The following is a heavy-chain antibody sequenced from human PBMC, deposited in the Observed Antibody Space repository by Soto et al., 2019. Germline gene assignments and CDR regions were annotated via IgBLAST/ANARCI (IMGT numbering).Heavy chain of an antibody. V-gene: IGHV1-3*01. CDR2: INAGNGNT. D-gene: IGHD6-6*01. Sequence: GASVKVSCKASGYTFTSYAMHWVRQAPGQRLEWMGWINAGNGNTKYSQKFQGRVTITRDTSASTAYMELSSLRSEDTAVYYCARDRPAPSIQGYNWFGPWGQGTLVTVSS. CDR3: ARDRPAPSIQGYNWFGP. J-gene: IGHJ5*02. CDR1: GYTFTSYA.